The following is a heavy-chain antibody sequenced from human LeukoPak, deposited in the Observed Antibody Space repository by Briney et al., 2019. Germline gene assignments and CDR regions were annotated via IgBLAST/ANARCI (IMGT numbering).Heavy chain of an antibody. Sequence: GGSLRLSCAASGFTFDDYAMHWVRQAPGKGLEWVSGISWNSGSIGYADSVKGRFTISRDNAKNSLYLQMNSLRAEDTALYYCAKDRGSRNNYYYYMDVWGKGTTVTVSS. CDR1: GFTFDDYA. CDR3: AKDRGSRNNYYYYMDV. V-gene: IGHV3-9*01. J-gene: IGHJ6*03. CDR2: ISWNSGSI.